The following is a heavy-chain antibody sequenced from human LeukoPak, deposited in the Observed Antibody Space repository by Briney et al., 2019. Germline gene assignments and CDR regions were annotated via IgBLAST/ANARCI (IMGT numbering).Heavy chain of an antibody. CDR2: IYWDDDK. Sequence: SGPTLVKPTQTLTLTCTFSGFSLSTSGVGVGWIRQPPGKALEWLALIYWDDDKRYSPSLKSRLTITKDTSKNQVVLTMTNMDPVDTATYYCALSGIAAAGGWFDPRGQGTLVTVSS. J-gene: IGHJ5*02. D-gene: IGHD6-13*01. V-gene: IGHV2-5*02. CDR1: GFSLSTSGVG. CDR3: ALSGIAAAGGWFDP.